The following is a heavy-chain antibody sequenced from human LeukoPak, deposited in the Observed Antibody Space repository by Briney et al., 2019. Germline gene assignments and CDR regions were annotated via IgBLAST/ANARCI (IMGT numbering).Heavy chain of an antibody. CDR3: AREDIVVVPAAIVWYFDL. CDR1: GGSISSYY. Sequence: PSETLSLTCTVSGGSISSYYWSWIRQPAGKGLEWIRRIYTSGSTNYNPSLKSRVTMSVDTSKNQFSLKLSSVTAADTAVYYCAREDIVVVPAAIVWYFDLWGRGTLVTVSS. J-gene: IGHJ2*01. D-gene: IGHD2-2*02. V-gene: IGHV4-4*07. CDR2: IYTSGST.